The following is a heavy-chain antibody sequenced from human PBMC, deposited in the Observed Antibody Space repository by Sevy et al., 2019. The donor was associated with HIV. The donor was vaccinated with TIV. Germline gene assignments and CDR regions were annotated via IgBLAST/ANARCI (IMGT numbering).Heavy chain of an antibody. CDR3: TRAPATADTPEYYFDY. CDR1: GFTFGDYA. CDR2: IRRNSHEPYDGTT. V-gene: IGHV3-49*03. Sequence: GGSLRLSCTSSGFTFGDYAMSWFRQAPGKGLEWVAFIRRNSHEPYDGTTEYAASVKGRFTISRDDSKDIAYLQMNSLKTEDTAVYYCTRAPATADTPEYYFDYWGQGILVTVSS. J-gene: IGHJ4*02. D-gene: IGHD6-25*01.